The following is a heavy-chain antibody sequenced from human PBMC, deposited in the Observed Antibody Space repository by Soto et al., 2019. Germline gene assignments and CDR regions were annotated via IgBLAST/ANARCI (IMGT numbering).Heavy chain of an antibody. V-gene: IGHV3-43*01. CDR3: AKGLVPALYYYYGMDV. Sequence: PGGSLRLSCAASGFPFDDYSMNWVRQVPGKGLEWVSLISWNGAGTYYADSVKGRFTVSRDNTKNTLYLQMNSLRTEDTAVYYCAKGLVPALYYYYGMDVWGQGTTVTVSS. CDR1: GFPFDDYS. CDR2: ISWNGAGT. J-gene: IGHJ6*02. D-gene: IGHD2-2*01.